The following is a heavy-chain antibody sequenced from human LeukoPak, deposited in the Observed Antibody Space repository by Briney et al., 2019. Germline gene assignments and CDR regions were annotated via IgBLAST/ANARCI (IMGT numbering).Heavy chain of an antibody. V-gene: IGHV1-69*04. Sequence: GASVEVSCKASGGTFSSYAISWVRQAPGQGLEWMGRIIPILGIANYAQKFQGRVTITTDESTSTAYMELSSLRSEDTAVYYCVANGRQLRHYWGQGTLVTVSS. J-gene: IGHJ4*02. CDR1: GGTFSSYA. CDR2: IIPILGIA. CDR3: VANGRQLRHY. D-gene: IGHD2-2*01.